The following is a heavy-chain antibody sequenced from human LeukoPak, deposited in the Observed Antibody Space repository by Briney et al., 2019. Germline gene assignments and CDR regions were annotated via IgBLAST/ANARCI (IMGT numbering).Heavy chain of an antibody. CDR2: ISGSGSTT. D-gene: IGHD6-19*01. Sequence: GSLRLSCSASGFTFSTYGMSWVRQAPGKGLEWVISISGSGSTTFYADSVKGRFTISRDNSKNMLYLQMTSLRAEDTAVYYCAKGTSTYSSGSFDYWGRGTLVTVSS. CDR3: AKGTSTYSSGSFDY. J-gene: IGHJ4*02. V-gene: IGHV3-23*01. CDR1: GFTFSTYG.